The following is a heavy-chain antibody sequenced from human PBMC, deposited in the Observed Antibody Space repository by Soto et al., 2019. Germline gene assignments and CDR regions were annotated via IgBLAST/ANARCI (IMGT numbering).Heavy chain of an antibody. J-gene: IGHJ4*02. Sequence: EVQLVESGGVVVQPGGPLRLSCAASGFTFDAFSMHWVRQAPGKGLECVSLIGRDAINTYYADFVKGRFTISRDNIKNFLYLQMNGLTNEDTSFYYCANERPDTSWTSFDAWGPGTLVTVSS. CDR1: GFTFDAFS. D-gene: IGHD1-1*01. CDR3: ANERPDTSWTSFDA. V-gene: IGHV3-43*01. CDR2: IGRDAINT.